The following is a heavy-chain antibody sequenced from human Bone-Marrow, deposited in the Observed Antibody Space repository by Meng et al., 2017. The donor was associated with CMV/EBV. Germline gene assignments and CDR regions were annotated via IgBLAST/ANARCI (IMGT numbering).Heavy chain of an antibody. CDR3: ARNEDIPQHYYYYGMDV. Sequence: ASVKVSCKASGYTFTNYAMHWVRQAPGQRLEWMGWSNAGNGNTKYSQEFQGRVTITRDTSASTAYMELSSLRSEDMAVYYCARNEDIPQHYYYYGMDVWGQGTTVTVSS. CDR2: SNAGNGNT. V-gene: IGHV1-3*02. D-gene: IGHD2-15*01. CDR1: GYTFTNYA. J-gene: IGHJ6*02.